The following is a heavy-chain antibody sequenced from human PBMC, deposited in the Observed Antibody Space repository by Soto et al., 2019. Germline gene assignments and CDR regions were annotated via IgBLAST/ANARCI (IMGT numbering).Heavy chain of an antibody. J-gene: IGHJ4*02. CDR3: ARHQGGQSGNFIFDI. Sequence: QVHMVESGGGVVQPGTSLRLSCAASGFSFNDYVMHWVRKDPGKGLEWVAVIWFHGSDIFYTDSVRGRFTISRDNSKNTLYLPMNSRRVADTALYYCARHQGGQSGNFIFDIWGQGTRVTVSS. CDR1: GFSFNDYV. D-gene: IGHD1-26*01. CDR2: IWFHGSDI. V-gene: IGHV3-33*01.